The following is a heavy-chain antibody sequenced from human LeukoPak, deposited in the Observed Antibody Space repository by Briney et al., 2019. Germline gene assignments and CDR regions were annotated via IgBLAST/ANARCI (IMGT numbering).Heavy chain of an antibody. CDR3: GRGLRPEDY. CDR2: IKSDGSRT. V-gene: IGHV3-74*01. CDR1: GFTFSSYW. Sequence: TGGSLRLSCAASGFTFSSYWMHWVRQAPGKGLVWVSHIKSDGSRTNYADSVKGRFTISRDNAKNTVYLQMNCLRVEDTAVYYCGRGLRPEDYWGQGTLVTVSS. J-gene: IGHJ4*02.